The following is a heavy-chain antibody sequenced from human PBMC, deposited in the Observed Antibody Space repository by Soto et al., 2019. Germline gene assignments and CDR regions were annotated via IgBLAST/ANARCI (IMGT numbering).Heavy chain of an antibody. CDR1: GYSFTIYW. Sequence: GESLKISCRGSGYSFTIYWISWVRQMPGKGLEWMGRIDPSDSYTNYNPSFQGHVTISADKSINTAYLQWNSLRVDDTGEYYCARDRGTTGMVDYYYGMDVWGRGTTVTVSS. CDR3: ARDRGTTGMVDYYYGMDV. J-gene: IGHJ6*02. V-gene: IGHV5-10-1*01. D-gene: IGHD1-1*01. CDR2: IDPSDSYT.